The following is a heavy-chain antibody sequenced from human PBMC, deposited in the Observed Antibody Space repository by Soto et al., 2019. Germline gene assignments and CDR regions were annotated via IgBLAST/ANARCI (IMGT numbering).Heavy chain of an antibody. CDR2: ISYDGSNK. Sequence: GGSLRLSCAASGFTFSSYAMHWVRQAPGKRLEWVAVISYDGSNKYYADSVKGRFTISRDNSKNTLYLQMNSLRAEDTAVYYCARVQIDSSSWFGYYYGMDVWGQGTTVTVSS. CDR1: GFTFSSYA. D-gene: IGHD6-13*01. J-gene: IGHJ6*02. V-gene: IGHV3-30-3*01. CDR3: ARVQIDSSSWFGYYYGMDV.